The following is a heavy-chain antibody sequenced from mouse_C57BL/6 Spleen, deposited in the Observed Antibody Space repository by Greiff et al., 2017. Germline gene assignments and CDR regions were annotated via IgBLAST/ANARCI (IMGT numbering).Heavy chain of an antibody. CDR3: ARILYDYDAFDY. Sequence: VQRVESDAELVKPGASVKISCKVSGYTFTDHTIHWMKQRPEQGLEWIGYIYPRDGSTKYNEKFKGKATLTADKSSSTAYMQLNSLTSEDSAVYFCARILYDYDAFDYWGQGTTLTVSS. D-gene: IGHD2-4*01. V-gene: IGHV1-78*01. CDR1: GYTFTDHT. CDR2: IYPRDGST. J-gene: IGHJ2*01.